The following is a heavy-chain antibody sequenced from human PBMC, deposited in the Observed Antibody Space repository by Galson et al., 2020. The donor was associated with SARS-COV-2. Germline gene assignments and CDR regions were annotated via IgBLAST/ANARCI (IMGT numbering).Heavy chain of an antibody. D-gene: IGHD3-10*01. CDR2: ISASNRRT. Sequence: ASVKVSCKASGYTFTSYGISWVRQAPGRGLERMGWISASNRRTDFGHMFQGRLTMTTDTSTRTAYMYLRSLTSDDTALYYCARVGSGFGASDFWGQGTRVTVSS. J-gene: IGHJ4*02. CDR1: GYTFTSYG. CDR3: ARVGSGFGASDF. V-gene: IGHV1-18*01.